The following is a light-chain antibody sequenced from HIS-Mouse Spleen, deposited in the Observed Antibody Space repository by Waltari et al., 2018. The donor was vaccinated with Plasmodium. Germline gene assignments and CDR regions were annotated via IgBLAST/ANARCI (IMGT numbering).Light chain of an antibody. J-gene: IGKJ2*01. V-gene: IGKV1-9*01. CDR1: QGISSY. Sequence: DIQLTQSSSFLSASVGERVTITCRASQGISSYLAWYQQQPGKATKLLIYSASTLQSGVPSRVSGSGSGTEFTLTISSLQPEDFATYYCQQLNSYPYTFGQGTKLEIK. CDR2: SAS. CDR3: QQLNSYPYT.